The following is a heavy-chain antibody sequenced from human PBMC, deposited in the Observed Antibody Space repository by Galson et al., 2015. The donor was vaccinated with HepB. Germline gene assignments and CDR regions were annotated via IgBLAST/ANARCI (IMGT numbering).Heavy chain of an antibody. V-gene: IGHV3-30*18. D-gene: IGHD3-3*01. CDR2: ISYDGSNK. CDR1: GFTFSSYG. Sequence: SLRLSCAASGFTFSSYGMHWVRQAPGKGLEWVAVISYDGSNKYYADSVKGRFTISRDNSKNTLYLQMNSLRAEDTAVYYCAKDGGLFGVVSYYFDYWGQGTLVTVSS. J-gene: IGHJ4*02. CDR3: AKDGGLFGVVSYYFDY.